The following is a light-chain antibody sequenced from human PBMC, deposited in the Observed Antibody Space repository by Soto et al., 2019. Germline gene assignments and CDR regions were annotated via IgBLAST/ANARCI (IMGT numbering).Light chain of an antibody. CDR3: QSYDSGLSGSV. V-gene: IGLV1-40*01. J-gene: IGLJ2*01. CDR2: GNN. CDR1: SSNIGAGYD. Sequence: QSVLTQPPSVSGAPGQRVTISCTGSSSNIGAGYDVHWYQQLPGTAPKLLIYGNNNRPSGVPDRFSGSKSGTSDSLAITGLQAEDEADYYCQSYDSGLSGSVFGGGTKLTVL.